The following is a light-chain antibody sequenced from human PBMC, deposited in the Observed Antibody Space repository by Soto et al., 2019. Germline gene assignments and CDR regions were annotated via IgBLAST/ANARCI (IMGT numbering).Light chain of an antibody. CDR3: QQFNSYPLS. J-gene: IGKJ4*01. Sequence: AIPLTQSPSSLSASVGDRVTITCRASQGISRALAWYQHKPGKAPKLLIYYASTLESGVPSRFSGSGSGTDFTLTISSLQPEDFVAYYCQQFNSYPLSFGGGTKVEIK. CDR1: QGISRA. CDR2: YAS. V-gene: IGKV1-13*02.